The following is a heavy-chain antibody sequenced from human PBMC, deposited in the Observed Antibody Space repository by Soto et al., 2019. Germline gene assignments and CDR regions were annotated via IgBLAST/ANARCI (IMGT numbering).Heavy chain of an antibody. Sequence: QVELVQSGAEVKKPGASVKVSCKVSGYTLTELSMHWVRQAPGKGLEWMGVFDAEDGAASYAPNFQGRVTMTVDTSTDTAYMEVTSLRSEDTAVYYCATDLFPDYADAWVTFRPADYWGQGTQVTVSS. D-gene: IGHD3-16*02. J-gene: IGHJ4*02. CDR1: GYTLTELS. CDR2: FDAEDGAA. V-gene: IGHV1-24*01. CDR3: ATDLFPDYADAWVTFRPADY.